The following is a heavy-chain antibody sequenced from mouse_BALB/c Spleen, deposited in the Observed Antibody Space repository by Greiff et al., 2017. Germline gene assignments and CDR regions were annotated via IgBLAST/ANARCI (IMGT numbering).Heavy chain of an antibody. CDR1: GFTFSSYG. CDR2: INSNGGST. Sequence: EVMLVESGGGLVPPGGSLKLSCAASGFTFSSYGMSWVRQTPDKRLELVATINSNGGSTYYPDSVKGRFTISRDSAKNTLYLQMSSLKSEDTAMYYCARDRGDCGSSWYVDVWGAGTTVTVSS. J-gene: IGHJ1*01. CDR3: ARDRGDCGSSWYVDV. D-gene: IGHD1-1*01. V-gene: IGHV5-6-3*01.